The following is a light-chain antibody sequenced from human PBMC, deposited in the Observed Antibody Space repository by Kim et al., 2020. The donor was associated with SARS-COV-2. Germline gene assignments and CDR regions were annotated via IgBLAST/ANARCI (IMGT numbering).Light chain of an antibody. CDR3: QAWDSSTGEV. J-gene: IGLJ2*01. CDR2: QDN. V-gene: IGLV3-1*01. Sequence: SYELSQAPSVSVSPGQTATITCSGDRLGDKNTYWYQRRSGQSPVLVIYQDNKRPSGITERFSGSNSGNTATLTISGTQAMDEGDYYCQAWDSSTGEVFGGGTQLTVL. CDR1: RLGDKN.